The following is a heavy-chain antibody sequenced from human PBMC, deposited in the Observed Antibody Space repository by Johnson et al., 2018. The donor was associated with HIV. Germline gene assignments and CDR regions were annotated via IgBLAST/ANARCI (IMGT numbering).Heavy chain of an antibody. CDR1: GFTFGDYA. J-gene: IGHJ3*02. CDR3: TRDLTPRAAIRFRDAFDI. CDR2: IRSKAYGGTT. Sequence: VLLVESGGGLVQPGRSLRLSCKSSGFTFGDYAMSWVRQAPGKGLECVGFIRSKAYGGTTEYAASVRGRFTLSRDDSKGLAYLHMKSLKIEDTAVYHCTRDLTPRAAIRFRDAFDIWGQGTMVTVSS. V-gene: IGHV3-49*04. D-gene: IGHD2-2*01.